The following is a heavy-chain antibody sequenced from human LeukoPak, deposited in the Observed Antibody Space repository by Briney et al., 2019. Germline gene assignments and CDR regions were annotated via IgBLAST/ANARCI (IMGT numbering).Heavy chain of an antibody. CDR1: GFTFSNYA. CDR2: ITGSGGDT. V-gene: IGHV3-23*01. J-gene: IGHJ4*02. D-gene: IGHD2-15*01. Sequence: GGSLRLSCAASGFTFSNYAMTWVRQAPGKGLEWASAITGSGGDTYYADSVKGRFTISRDNSKNTLYLQMKSLTAEDTAVYYCAKGDIVVVVAATFDYWGQGTLVTVSS. CDR3: AKGDIVVVVAATFDY.